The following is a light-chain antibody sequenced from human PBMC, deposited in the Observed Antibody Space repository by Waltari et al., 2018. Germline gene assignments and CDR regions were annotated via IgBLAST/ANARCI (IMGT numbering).Light chain of an antibody. CDR3: QQLNSYPLT. CDR2: TAS. V-gene: IGKV1-9*01. J-gene: IGKJ5*01. CDR1: QDISSY. Sequence: DIQLTQSPSFLSASVGDRVTITCRASQDISSYLSWYQQKPGKAHNLLIYTASTLQSGVPSRFSGSRSGTEFTLTISSLQPEDFATYYCQQLNSYPLTFGQGTRLDIK.